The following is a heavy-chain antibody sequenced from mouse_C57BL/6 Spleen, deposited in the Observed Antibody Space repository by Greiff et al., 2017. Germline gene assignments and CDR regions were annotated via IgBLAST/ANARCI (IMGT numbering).Heavy chain of an antibody. Sequence: QVQLQQSGPELVKPGASVKLSCKASGYTFTSYDINWVKQRPGQGLEWIGWIYPRDGSTKYNEKFKGKATLTVDTSSRTAEMGLHSQTSEESAVYFWARWGGSRWDGYAMDYWGQGTSVTVSS. J-gene: IGHJ4*01. CDR3: ARWGGSRWDGYAMDY. CDR2: IYPRDGST. D-gene: IGHD1-1*01. CDR1: GYTFTSYD. V-gene: IGHV1-85*01.